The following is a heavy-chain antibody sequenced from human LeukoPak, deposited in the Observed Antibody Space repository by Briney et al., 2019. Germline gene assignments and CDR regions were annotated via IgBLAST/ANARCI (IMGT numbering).Heavy chain of an antibody. CDR3: ARDYYDSSSYYPDVIFHI. J-gene: IGHJ3*02. CDR2: IIRIFGTT. D-gene: IGHD3-22*01. V-gene: IGHV1-69*05. CDR1: GYTFTSYG. Sequence: SVKVSCKASGYTFTSYGISWVRQAPEQGLEWMGRIIRIFGTTNYAQKFQGRVTMTTDESTSTAYMELSSLRSEDTAVYYCARDYYDSSSYYPDVIFHIWGPGTMVIVSS.